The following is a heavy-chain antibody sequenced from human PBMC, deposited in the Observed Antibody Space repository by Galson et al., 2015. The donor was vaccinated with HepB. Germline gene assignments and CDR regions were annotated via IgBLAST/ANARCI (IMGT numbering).Heavy chain of an antibody. V-gene: IGHV3-21*01. Sequence: SLRLSCAASGFTFSSYSMNWVRQAPGKGLEWVSSISSSSSYIYYADSVKGRFTISRDNAKNSLYLQMNSLRAEDTAVYYCARLVVVVPAADHDAFDIWGQGTMVTVSS. CDR2: ISSSSSYI. CDR1: GFTFSSYS. J-gene: IGHJ3*02. D-gene: IGHD2-2*01. CDR3: ARLVVVVPAADHDAFDI.